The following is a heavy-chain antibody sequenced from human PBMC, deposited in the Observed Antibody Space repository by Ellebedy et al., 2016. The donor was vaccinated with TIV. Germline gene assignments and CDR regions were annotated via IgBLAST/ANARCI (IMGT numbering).Heavy chain of an antibody. CDR1: GGSFSGYY. J-gene: IGHJ4*02. CDR2: INHSGGT. D-gene: IGHD3-16*01. CDR3: ARGALGGADFDY. V-gene: IGHV4-34*01. Sequence: GSLRLXXAVYGGSFSGYYWSWIRQPPGKGLEWIGEINHSGGTNYNPSLKSRVTISVDTSKNQFSLKLSSVTAADTAVYYCARGALGGADFDYWGQGTLVTVSS.